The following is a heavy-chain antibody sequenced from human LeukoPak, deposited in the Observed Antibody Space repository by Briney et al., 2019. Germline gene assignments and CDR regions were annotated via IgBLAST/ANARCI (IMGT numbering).Heavy chain of an antibody. V-gene: IGHV1-69*02. CDR2: IIPILGIA. D-gene: IGHD2-2*01. Sequence: GASVKVSCKASGGTFSSYTISWVRQAPGQGLEWMGRIIPILGIANYAQKFQGRVTITADESTSTAYMELSSLRSEDTAVYYCARRYCSSTSCYHFDYWGQGTLVTVSS. CDR1: GGTFSSYT. J-gene: IGHJ4*02. CDR3: ARRYCSSTSCYHFDY.